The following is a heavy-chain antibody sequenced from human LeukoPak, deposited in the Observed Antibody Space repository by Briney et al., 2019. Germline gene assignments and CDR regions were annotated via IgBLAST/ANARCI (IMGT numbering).Heavy chain of an antibody. CDR1: GGTFSSYA. D-gene: IGHD3-22*01. CDR3: AREAGYYDSSGYLDFDY. J-gene: IGHJ4*02. Sequence: SVKVSCKASGGTFSSYAISWVRQAPGQGLERMGRIIPIFGTANYAQKFQGRVTITADKSTSTAYMELSSLRSEDTAVYYCAREAGYYDSSGYLDFDYWGQGTLVTVSS. V-gene: IGHV1-69*06. CDR2: IIPIFGTA.